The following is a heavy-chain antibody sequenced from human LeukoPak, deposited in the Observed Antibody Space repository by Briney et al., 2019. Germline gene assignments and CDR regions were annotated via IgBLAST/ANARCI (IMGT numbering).Heavy chain of an antibody. J-gene: IGHJ4*02. CDR2: INPSGGST. V-gene: IGHV1-46*01. CDR1: GYTFTSYY. CDR3: AIPKDIVVVVAATRGSYYFDY. D-gene: IGHD2-15*01. Sequence: ASVKVSCKASGYTFTSYYMHWVRQAPGQGLEWMGIINPSGGSTSYAQKFQGRVTMTRDTSTSTAYMELSSQRSEDIDVYYCAIPKDIVVVVAATRGSYYFDYWGQGTLVTVSS.